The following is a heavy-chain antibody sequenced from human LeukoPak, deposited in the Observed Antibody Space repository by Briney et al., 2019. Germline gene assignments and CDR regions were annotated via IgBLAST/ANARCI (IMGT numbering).Heavy chain of an antibody. J-gene: IGHJ4*02. Sequence: GGSLRLSCAASGFTFSSYSMNWVRQAPGKGLEWVSSISSSSSYIYYADSVKGRFTISRDNAKNSLYLQMNSLRAEDTAVYYCAREGEGFGDHHSRGDYWGQGTLVTVSS. CDR3: AREGEGFGDHHSRGDY. V-gene: IGHV3-21*01. CDR1: GFTFSSYS. D-gene: IGHD3-10*01. CDR2: ISSSSSYI.